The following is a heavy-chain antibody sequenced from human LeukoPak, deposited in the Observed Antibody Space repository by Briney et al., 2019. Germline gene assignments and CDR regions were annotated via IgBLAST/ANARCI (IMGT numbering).Heavy chain of an antibody. CDR2: IYPGDSAT. CDR1: GYSFSSYW. Sequence: GESLKISCKGSGYSFSSYWIAWVRQMPGKGLECMGVIYPGDSATRYSASFQGQVTISADKSISTAYLQWSSLKASDTAMYYCARQLKTPNDAFDIWGQGTMVTVSS. CDR3: ARQLKTPNDAFDI. J-gene: IGHJ3*02. V-gene: IGHV5-51*01.